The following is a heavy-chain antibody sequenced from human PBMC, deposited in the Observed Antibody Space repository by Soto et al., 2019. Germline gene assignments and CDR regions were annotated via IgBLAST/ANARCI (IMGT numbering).Heavy chain of an antibody. CDR3: ASPVVVVAATDAFDI. Sequence: GGSLRLSCAASGFSFSSYTMNWVRQAPGKGLEWISYISTSSSTIYYADSVRGRFTISRDNAKNSLYLQMNSLRAEDTALYYCASPVVVVAATDAFDIWGQGTMVTVSS. D-gene: IGHD2-15*01. CDR2: ISTSSSTI. V-gene: IGHV3-48*01. CDR1: GFSFSSYT. J-gene: IGHJ3*02.